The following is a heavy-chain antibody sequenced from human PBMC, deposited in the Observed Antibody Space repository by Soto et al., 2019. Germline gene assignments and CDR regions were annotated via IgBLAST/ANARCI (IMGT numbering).Heavy chain of an antibody. CDR1: GGSISSSSYY. Sequence: QLQLQESGPGLVKPSETLSLTCTVSGGSISSSSYYWGWIRQPPGKGLEWIGTINYSGSTYYNPSLNSRGTISVDTSKNQSSLKVGSVTAADTAIYYCARLPRIQLWLGWLDPWGQGTLVTVSS. CDR2: INYSGST. D-gene: IGHD5-18*01. V-gene: IGHV4-39*01. J-gene: IGHJ5*02. CDR3: ARLPRIQLWLGWLDP.